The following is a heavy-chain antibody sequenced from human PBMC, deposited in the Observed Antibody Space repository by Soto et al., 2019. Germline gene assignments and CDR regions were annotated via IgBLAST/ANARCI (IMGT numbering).Heavy chain of an antibody. Sequence: QVQLQESGPGLVKPSGTLSLTCAVSGGSISSSNWWSWVRQPPGKGLEWIGEIYHSGSTNYNPSRKSRVTIAVDKSNNQFSLKLSSVTAADTAVYYCARYIAAAGFHGASYYYGMDVWGQGTTVTVSS. D-gene: IGHD6-13*01. CDR1: GGSISSSNW. V-gene: IGHV4-4*02. J-gene: IGHJ6*02. CDR2: IYHSGST. CDR3: ARYIAAAGFHGASYYYGMDV.